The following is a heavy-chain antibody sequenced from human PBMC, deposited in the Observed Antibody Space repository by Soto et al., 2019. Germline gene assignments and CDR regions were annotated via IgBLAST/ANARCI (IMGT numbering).Heavy chain of an antibody. V-gene: IGHV3-74*01. CDR2: INSDGSSS. CDR3: ARAPFDATVY. J-gene: IGHJ4*02. Sequence: GGSLRLSCAASGFSFSSFWMHWVRQVPGKGLVWVSRINSDGSSSSYADSVKGRFTISRDNAKNTLYLQMHSLRAEDTAVYYCARAPFDATVYWGQGTLVTVSS. CDR1: GFSFSSFW. D-gene: IGHD4-17*01.